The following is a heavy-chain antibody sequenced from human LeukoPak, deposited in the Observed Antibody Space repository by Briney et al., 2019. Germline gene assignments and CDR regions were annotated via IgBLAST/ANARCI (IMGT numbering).Heavy chain of an antibody. Sequence: SVKVSCKASGGTFSSYAISWVRQAPGQGLEWMGGIIPIFGTANYAQKFQGRVTITTDESTSTAYMELSSLRSEDTAVYYCARDTEIVTGAFDNWGQGTMVTVSS. CDR2: IIPIFGTA. V-gene: IGHV1-69*05. CDR1: GGTFSSYA. J-gene: IGHJ3*02. D-gene: IGHD3-22*01. CDR3: ARDTEIVTGAFDN.